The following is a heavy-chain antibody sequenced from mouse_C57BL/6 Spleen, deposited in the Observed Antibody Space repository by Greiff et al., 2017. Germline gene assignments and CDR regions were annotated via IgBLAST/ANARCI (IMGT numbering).Heavy chain of an antibody. CDR1: GFTFSSYG. CDR3: ARHGDYDGGLYYFDY. J-gene: IGHJ2*01. CDR2: ISSGGSYT. V-gene: IGHV5-6*01. D-gene: IGHD2-4*01. Sequence: VQLKESGGDLVKPGGSLKLSCAASGFTFSSYGMSWVRQTPDKRLEWVATISSGGSYTYYPDSVKGRFTISRDNAKNTLYLQMSSLKSEDTAMYYCARHGDYDGGLYYFDYWGQGTTLTVSS.